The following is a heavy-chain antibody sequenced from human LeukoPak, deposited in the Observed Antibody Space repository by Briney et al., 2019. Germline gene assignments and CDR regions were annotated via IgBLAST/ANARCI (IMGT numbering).Heavy chain of an antibody. V-gene: IGHV3-30*18. J-gene: IGHJ4*02. CDR2: ISYDGSNR. Sequence: GGSLRLSCAASGFTFSSYGMHWVRQAPGKGLEWVAVISYDGSNRYYTDSVKARFTIYRDSSKNTLYLQMNSLRAEDTAVYYCAKAGPMKLQHYFDYWGQGTLVTVSS. CDR1: GFTFSSYG. CDR3: AKAGPMKLQHYFDY. D-gene: IGHD3-22*01.